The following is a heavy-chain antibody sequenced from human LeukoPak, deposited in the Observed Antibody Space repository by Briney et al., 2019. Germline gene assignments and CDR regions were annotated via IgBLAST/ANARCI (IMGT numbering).Heavy chain of an antibody. Sequence: GGSLRLSCAASGCSFSSHVMHWVRQAPGKGLEWVSGIIGSGGDTYYADSVEGRFTISRDNSKNTLNLQMNSLRAEDTALYYCAKDQNYESSGYYGGFDYWGQGTLVTVSS. CDR3: AKDQNYESSGYYGGFDY. V-gene: IGHV3-23*01. CDR1: GCSFSSHV. D-gene: IGHD3-22*01. J-gene: IGHJ4*02. CDR2: IIGSGGDT.